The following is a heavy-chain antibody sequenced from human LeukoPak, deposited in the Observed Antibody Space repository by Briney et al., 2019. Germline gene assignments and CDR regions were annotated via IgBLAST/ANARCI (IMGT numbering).Heavy chain of an antibody. Sequence: GGSLRLSCATSGFTFSNAWMNWVRQAPGKGLEWVSAISGGGDSTYYADSVKGRFTVSRDNSKNTLSLQMNSLRVEDTAIYYCAKDRARGGATDFDYWGQGTLVTVSS. CDR2: ISGGGDST. CDR3: AKDRARGGATDFDY. CDR1: GFTFSNAW. D-gene: IGHD1-26*01. V-gene: IGHV3-23*01. J-gene: IGHJ4*02.